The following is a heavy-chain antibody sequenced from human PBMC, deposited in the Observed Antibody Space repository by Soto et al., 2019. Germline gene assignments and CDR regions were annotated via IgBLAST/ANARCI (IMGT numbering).Heavy chain of an antibody. J-gene: IGHJ4*02. CDR3: ARGSRVLRFLEWYGRGFDS. CDR2: IYYSGST. Sequence: SETLSLTCTVSGGSISSGDYYWSWIRQPPGKGLEWIGYIYYSGSTYYNPSLKSRVTISVDTSKNQFSLKLSSVTAADTAVYYCARGSRVLRFLEWYGRGFDSWGQVTMVIVSS. V-gene: IGHV4-30-4*01. CDR1: GGSISSGDYY. D-gene: IGHD3-3*01.